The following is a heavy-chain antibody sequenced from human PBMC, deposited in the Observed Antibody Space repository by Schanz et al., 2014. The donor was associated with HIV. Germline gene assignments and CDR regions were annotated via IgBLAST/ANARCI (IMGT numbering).Heavy chain of an antibody. CDR3: ARGPWAGSGSYPLDY. V-gene: IGHV4-34*02. D-gene: IGHD3-10*01. J-gene: IGHJ4*02. CDR2: VRHIGGT. Sequence: QVQLQQWGAGLLKPSETLSLTCAVYGGSFRGYYWTWIRQFPGLGLEWIGGVRHIGGTNYNPSLRGRVTMSMDMSKNQFSLKLNSATAADTATYYCARGPWAGSGSYPLDYWGQGTLVTVSS. CDR1: GGSFRGYY.